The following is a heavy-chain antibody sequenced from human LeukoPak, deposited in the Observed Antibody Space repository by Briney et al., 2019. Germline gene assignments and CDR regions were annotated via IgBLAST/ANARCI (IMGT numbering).Heavy chain of an antibody. CDR1: GGSFSGYY. CDR3: ARKRTLDY. J-gene: IGHJ4*02. V-gene: IGHV4-34*01. CDR2: INHSGST. Sequence: SETLSLTCAVYGGSFSGYYWSWIRQPPGKGLEWIGEINHSGSTNYNPSLKSRVTISVDTSKNQFSLKLSSVTAADTAVYYCARKRTLDYWGQGTLVTVSS. D-gene: IGHD3/OR15-3a*01.